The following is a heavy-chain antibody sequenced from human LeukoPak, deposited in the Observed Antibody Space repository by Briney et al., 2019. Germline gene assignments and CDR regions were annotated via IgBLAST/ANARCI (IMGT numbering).Heavy chain of an antibody. CDR2: IIHSGGT. D-gene: IGHD1-26*01. CDR3: ARGLGGSYYFDH. CDR1: GGSFSGYY. J-gene: IGHJ4*02. V-gene: IGHV4-34*01. Sequence: SETLSLTCAVYGGSFSGYYWSWIRQPPGKGLDWIGEIIHSGGTNYNPPLKSRVTISVDTSKNQFSLNPNSINAADTAVYYCARGLGGSYYFDHWGQGTLVTVSS.